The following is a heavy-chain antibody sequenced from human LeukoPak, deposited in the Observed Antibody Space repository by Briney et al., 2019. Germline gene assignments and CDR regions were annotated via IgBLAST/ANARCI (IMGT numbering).Heavy chain of an antibody. CDR1: GFTFSSYS. V-gene: IGHV3-21*01. D-gene: IGHD3-9*01. Sequence: GGSLRLSCAASGFTFSSYSMNWVRQAPGKGLEWVSSISSSSSYIYYADSVKGRFTISRDNAKNSLYLQMSSLRAEDTAVYYCARDKRYFDWLLPPDAFDIWGQGTMVTVSS. CDR2: ISSSSSYI. J-gene: IGHJ3*02. CDR3: ARDKRYFDWLLPPDAFDI.